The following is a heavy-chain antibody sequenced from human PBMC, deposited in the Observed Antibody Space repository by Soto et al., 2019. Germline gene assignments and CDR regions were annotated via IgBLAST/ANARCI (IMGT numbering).Heavy chain of an antibody. D-gene: IGHD3-22*01. J-gene: IGHJ6*02. V-gene: IGHV3-73*01. CDR3: TSYTDSSGYYYYYGMDV. Sequence: EVQLVESGGGLVQPGGSLKLSCAASGFTFSGSAMHWVRQASGKGLEWVGRIRSKANSYATAYAASVKGRFTISRDDSKNTAYLQMNSLKPEDTAVYYCTSYTDSSGYYYYYGMDVWGQGTTVTVSS. CDR1: GFTFSGSA. CDR2: IRSKANSYAT.